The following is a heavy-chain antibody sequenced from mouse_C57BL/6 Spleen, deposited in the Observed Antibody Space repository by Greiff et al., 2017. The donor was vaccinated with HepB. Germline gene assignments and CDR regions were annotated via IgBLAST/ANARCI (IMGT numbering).Heavy chain of an antibody. CDR3: ARLGGTAQGTTWFAY. Sequence: QVQLQQPGAELVRPGSSVKLSCKASGYTFTSYWMHWVKQRPIQGLEWIGNIDPSDSETHYNQKFKDKATLTVDKSSSTAYMQLSSLTSEDSAVYYGARLGGTAQGTTWFAYWGQGTLVTVSA. J-gene: IGHJ3*01. CDR1: GYTFTSYW. CDR2: IDPSDSET. V-gene: IGHV1-52*01. D-gene: IGHD3-2*02.